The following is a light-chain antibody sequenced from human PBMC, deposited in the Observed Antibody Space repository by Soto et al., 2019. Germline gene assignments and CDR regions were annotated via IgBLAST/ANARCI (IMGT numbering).Light chain of an antibody. CDR3: QNYDSAPWT. CDR2: AAS. Sequence: DIQMTQSPSSLSASVGYRFTITCRASRDITDYLAWYQQKPGQVPKLLIYAASTLQSGVPSRFTASGSGTDFTLTITGLRPEDFATYYCQNYDSAPWTFGQGTKVDIK. J-gene: IGKJ1*01. CDR1: RDITDY. V-gene: IGKV1-27*01.